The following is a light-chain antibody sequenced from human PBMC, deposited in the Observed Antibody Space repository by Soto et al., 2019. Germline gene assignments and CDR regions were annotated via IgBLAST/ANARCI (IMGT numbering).Light chain of an antibody. Sequence: EVVLTQSPVTLSLSPGQRATLSCRASQSISSNLAWYQQKPGQAPRLLISDASNRATGIPARFSGSGSGTDFTLTISRLEPEDFAVYYCQQYGSSPITFGQGTRLEIK. J-gene: IGKJ5*01. V-gene: IGKV3-20*01. CDR1: QSISSN. CDR2: DAS. CDR3: QQYGSSPIT.